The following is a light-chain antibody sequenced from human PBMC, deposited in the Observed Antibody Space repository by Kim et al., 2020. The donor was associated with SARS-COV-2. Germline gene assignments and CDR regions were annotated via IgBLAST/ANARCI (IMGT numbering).Light chain of an antibody. CDR2: SAS. Sequence: VSPGERATLSCRASPSIRNNLAWYQHKPGLSPRLLIYSASTRATGVPARFSGGGSGTEFTLTISSLQSEDFAIYYCQQYYNWPRTFGQGTKVDIK. CDR1: PSIRNN. CDR3: QQYYNWPRT. J-gene: IGKJ1*01. V-gene: IGKV3-15*01.